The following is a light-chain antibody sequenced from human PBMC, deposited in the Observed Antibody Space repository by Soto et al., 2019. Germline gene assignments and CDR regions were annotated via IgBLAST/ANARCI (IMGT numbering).Light chain of an antibody. CDR2: DAS. CDR1: QDISNY. CDR3: QQYEDFPLT. Sequence: DIAMTQSPSSLSASVGDRVTITCQARQDISNYLNWYQQKTGRAPKLLIYDASSLESGVSSRFSGSGSGTHFTFTISSLQPDDIATYYCQQYEDFPLTFGQGTRLDIK. V-gene: IGKV1-33*01. J-gene: IGKJ5*01.